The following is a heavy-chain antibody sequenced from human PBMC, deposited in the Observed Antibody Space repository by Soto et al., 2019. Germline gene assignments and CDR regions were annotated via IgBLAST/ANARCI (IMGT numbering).Heavy chain of an antibody. CDR3: AGMNPLAPKSNAFDI. CDR1: GGTIISYF. V-gene: IGHV4-59*03. J-gene: IGHJ3*02. Sequence: SGTLTLTCTVSGGTIISYFWTWIRQSPGKALQWIGYSNYSGNTNYNPSLKSRVTMTVDTSKNQFSLNLASVTAADTAVYYCAGMNPLAPKSNAFDIWGQGTMVTVS. CDR2: SNYSGNT.